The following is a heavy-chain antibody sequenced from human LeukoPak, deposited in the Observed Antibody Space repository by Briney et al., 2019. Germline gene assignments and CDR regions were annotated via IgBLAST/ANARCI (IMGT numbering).Heavy chain of an antibody. CDR2: INHSGST. J-gene: IGHJ4*02. CDR3: ASGIYGSSWDY. Sequence: SETLSLTCAVYGGSFSGYYWSWIRQPPGKGLEWIGEINHSGSTNYNPSLESRVTISVDTSKNQFSLKLSSVTAADTAVYYCASGIYGSSWDYWGQGTLVTVSS. CDR1: GGSFSGYY. D-gene: IGHD6-13*01. V-gene: IGHV4-34*01.